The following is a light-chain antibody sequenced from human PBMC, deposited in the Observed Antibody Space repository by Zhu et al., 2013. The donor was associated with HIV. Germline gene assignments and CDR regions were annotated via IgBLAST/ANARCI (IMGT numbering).Light chain of an antibody. V-gene: IGLV2-8*01. J-gene: IGLJ2*01. CDR2: DIS. CDR1: SSDVGGYYL. Sequence: QSALTQPPSASGSPGQSVTISCTGTSSDVGGYYLVSWYQQHPGKAPRLMIYDISKRPSGVPDRFSGSRFGNTASLTVSGLQAEDEAEYYCSSFAGSDTVVFGGGTKLTVL. CDR3: SSFAGSDTVV.